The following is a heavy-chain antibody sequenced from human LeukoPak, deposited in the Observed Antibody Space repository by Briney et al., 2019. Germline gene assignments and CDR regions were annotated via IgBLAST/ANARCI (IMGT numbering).Heavy chain of an antibody. CDR1: GFTFSSYG. CDR3: AKDGLIVATILNWFDP. J-gene: IGHJ5*02. V-gene: IGHV3-30*02. D-gene: IGHD5-12*01. CDR2: IRYDGSNK. Sequence: GGPLRLSCAASGFTFSSYGMHWVRQAPGKGLEWVAFIRYDGSNKYYAESVKGRFTISRDNSKNTLYLQMNSLRAEDTAVYYCAKDGLIVATILNWFDPWGQGTLVTVSS.